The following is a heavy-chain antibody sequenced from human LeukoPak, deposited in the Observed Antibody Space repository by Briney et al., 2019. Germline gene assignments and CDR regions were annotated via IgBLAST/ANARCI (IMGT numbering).Heavy chain of an antibody. Sequence: PGGSLRLSCAASGFTFSSYAMSWVRQAPGKGLEWVSAIGGSGGSTYYADSVKGRFTISRDNSKNTLYLQMNSLRAEDTAVYYCAKVRYSYDMYYFDYWGQGTLVTVSS. CDR1: GFTFSSYA. CDR2: IGGSGGST. D-gene: IGHD5-18*01. V-gene: IGHV3-23*01. J-gene: IGHJ4*02. CDR3: AKVRYSYDMYYFDY.